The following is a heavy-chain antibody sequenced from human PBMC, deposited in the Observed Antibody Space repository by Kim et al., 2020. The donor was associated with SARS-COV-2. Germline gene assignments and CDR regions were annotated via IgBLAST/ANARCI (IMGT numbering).Heavy chain of an antibody. D-gene: IGHD3-10*01. CDR3: ARDRFGVGYGMDV. Sequence: ADAGKGRFTIARANAKNSLYLHMNSRRAEDTAVYYCARDRFGVGYGMDVWGQGTTVTVSS. V-gene: IGHV3-21*01. J-gene: IGHJ6*02.